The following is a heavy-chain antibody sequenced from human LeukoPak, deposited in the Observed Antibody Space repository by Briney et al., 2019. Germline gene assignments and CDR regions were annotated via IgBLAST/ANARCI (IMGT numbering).Heavy chain of an antibody. D-gene: IGHD3-3*01. CDR1: GGTFSSYA. CDR2: IIPIFGTA. Sequence: RAASVKVSCKASGGTFSSYAISWVRQAPGQGLEWMGGIIPIFGTANYAQKFQGRVTITADESTSTAYMELSSLRSEDTAVYYCARSLTLGTISSTVDYYYYGMDVWGQGTTVTVSS. V-gene: IGHV1-69*01. CDR3: ARSLTLGTISSTVDYYYYGMDV. J-gene: IGHJ6*02.